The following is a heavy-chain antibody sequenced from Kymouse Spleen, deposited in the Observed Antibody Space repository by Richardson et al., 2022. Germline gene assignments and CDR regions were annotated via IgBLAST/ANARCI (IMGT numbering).Heavy chain of an antibody. V-gene: IGHV3-13*01. CDR1: GFTFSSYD. Sequence: EVQLVESGGGLVQPGGSLRLSCAASGFTFSSYDMHWVRQATGKGLEWVSAIGTAGDTYYPGSVKGRFTISRENAKNSLYLQMNSLRAGDTAVYYCARGGLELRNFDYWGQGTLVTVSS. CDR2: IGTAGDT. CDR3: ARGGLELRNFDY. J-gene: IGHJ4*02. D-gene: IGHD1-7*01.